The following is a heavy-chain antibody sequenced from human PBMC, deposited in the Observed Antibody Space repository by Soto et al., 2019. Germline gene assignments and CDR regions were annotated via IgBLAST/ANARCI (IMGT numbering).Heavy chain of an antibody. J-gene: IGHJ5*02. D-gene: IGHD1-1*01. CDR2: INPNNVAT. Sequence: QVQLVQSGAEVKKPGASVKVSCKAPRYIFTAYFMHWVRQAPGQGLEWMGWINPNNVATHYGLSFQGRVTMTRDTSISTAYMERSSLRSDDTAVYYCASHDPGARFDPWGQGTLVIVSS. CDR1: RYIFTAYF. V-gene: IGHV1-2*02. CDR3: ASHDPGARFDP.